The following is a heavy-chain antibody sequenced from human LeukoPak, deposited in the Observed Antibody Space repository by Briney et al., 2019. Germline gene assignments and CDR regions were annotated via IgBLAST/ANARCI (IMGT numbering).Heavy chain of an antibody. CDR1: GFTFSSYA. CDR3: ARGALKQWLVPPDGN. V-gene: IGHV3-30*04. Sequence: PGGSLRVSCAASGFTFSSYAMHWVRQAPGKGLEWVAVISYDGSNKYYADSVKGRFTISRDNSKNTLYLQMNSLRAEDTAVYYCARGALKQWLVPPDGNWGQGTLVTVSS. J-gene: IGHJ4*02. CDR2: ISYDGSNK. D-gene: IGHD6-19*01.